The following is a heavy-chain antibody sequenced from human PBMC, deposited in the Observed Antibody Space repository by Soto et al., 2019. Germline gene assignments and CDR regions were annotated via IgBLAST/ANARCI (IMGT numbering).Heavy chain of an antibody. CDR1: GFSLSNARMG. CDR3: ARIGWEEDGYNPFDY. J-gene: IGHJ4*02. V-gene: IGHV2-26*01. Sequence: QVTLKESGPVLVKPTETLTLTCTVSGFSLSNARMGVSWIRQPPGKALEWLAHIFSNDEKSYSTSLKSRLTISKDTSKSQVVHTMTNMDPVDTATYYCARIGWEEDGYNPFDYWGQGTLVTVSS. CDR2: IFSNDEK. D-gene: IGHD1-26*01.